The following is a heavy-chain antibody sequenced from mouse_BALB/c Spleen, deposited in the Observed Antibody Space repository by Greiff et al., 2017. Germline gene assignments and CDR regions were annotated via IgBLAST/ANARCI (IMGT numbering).Heavy chain of an antibody. CDR3: VRDYYRYAMDY. V-gene: IGHV2-9-2*01. D-gene: IGHD2-12*01. Sequence: QVQLQQSGPGLVAPSQSLSITCTVSGFSLTSYDISWIRQPPGKGLEWLGVIWTGGGTNYNSAFMSRLSISKDNSKSQVFLKMNSLQTDDTAIYYCVRDYYRYAMDYWGQGTSVTVSS. J-gene: IGHJ4*01. CDR1: GFSLTSYD. CDR2: IWTGGGT.